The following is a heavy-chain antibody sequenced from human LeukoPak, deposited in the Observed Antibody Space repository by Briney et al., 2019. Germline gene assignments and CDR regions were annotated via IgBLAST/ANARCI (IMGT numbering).Heavy chain of an antibody. CDR2: ISYDGTNK. CDR3: AKDGIAVAGDY. D-gene: IGHD6-19*01. V-gene: IGHV3-30*18. J-gene: IGHJ4*02. CDR1: GFTFSSYG. Sequence: GGSLRLSCAASGFTFSSYGMHWVRQAPGKGLEWVAVISYDGTNKYYADSVKGRFTNSKDNSKNTLYLQMNSLRAEDTAVYYCAKDGIAVAGDYWGQGTLVTVSS.